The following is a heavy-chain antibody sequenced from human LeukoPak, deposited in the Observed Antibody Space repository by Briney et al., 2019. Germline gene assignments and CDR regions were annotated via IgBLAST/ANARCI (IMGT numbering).Heavy chain of an antibody. Sequence: PGGSLRLSCAASGFTFSSYNMNWVRQALGKAMEWVSSISSSATYIFYADSVKGRFTISRDNAKNSLYLQMDSLGPEDTAVYYCARDPYSGNYGNDYYYYMDVWGKGTTVTISS. V-gene: IGHV3-21*01. D-gene: IGHD1-26*01. CDR2: ISSSATYI. CDR3: ARDPYSGNYGNDYYYYMDV. CDR1: GFTFSSYN. J-gene: IGHJ6*03.